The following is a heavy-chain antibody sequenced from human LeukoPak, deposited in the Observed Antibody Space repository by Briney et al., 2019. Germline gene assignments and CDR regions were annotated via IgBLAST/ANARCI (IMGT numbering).Heavy chain of an antibody. Sequence: MPSETLSLTCAVYGGSFSDYSWSWIRQPPGRGLEWIGEINHSGSTNYSPSLKSRVTISVDTSKNQFSLKLSSVTVADTAVYYCASASSGWYYFDYWGQGALVTVSS. CDR2: INHSGST. J-gene: IGHJ4*02. CDR1: GGSFSDYS. D-gene: IGHD6-19*01. V-gene: IGHV4-34*01. CDR3: ASASSGWYYFDY.